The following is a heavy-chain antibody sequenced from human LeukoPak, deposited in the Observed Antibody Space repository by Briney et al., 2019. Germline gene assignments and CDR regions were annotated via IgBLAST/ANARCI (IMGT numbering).Heavy chain of an antibody. CDR1: GFTLSNYH. CDR3: AKGTLDILAGYYSSGEPYYFDY. D-gene: IGHD3-9*01. Sequence: PGGSLRLSCAASGFTLSNYHMGWIRQAPGKGPECISYITSSPSAIYYADSVKGRFTISRDNAKSTLYLQMNSLRAEDTAVYYCAKGTLDILAGYYSSGEPYYFDYWGQGTLVTVSS. J-gene: IGHJ4*02. V-gene: IGHV3-11*01. CDR2: ITSSPSAI.